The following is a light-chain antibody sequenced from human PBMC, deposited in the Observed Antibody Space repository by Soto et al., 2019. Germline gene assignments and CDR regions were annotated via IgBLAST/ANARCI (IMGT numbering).Light chain of an antibody. J-gene: IGKJ1*01. Sequence: EIVVTQSPGTLSLSPGERATLSCRASQSVSSIYLAWYQQKPGQAPRLLIYGASSRATGIPDRFSGSGSGTDFTFTISRLEPEDFAVYYCQQYGSSRWTFGQGTKVEI. CDR1: QSVSSIY. CDR3: QQYGSSRWT. CDR2: GAS. V-gene: IGKV3-20*01.